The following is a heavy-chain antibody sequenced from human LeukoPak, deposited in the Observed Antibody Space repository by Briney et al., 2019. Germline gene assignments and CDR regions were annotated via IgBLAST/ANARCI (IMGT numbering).Heavy chain of an antibody. CDR2: ISGSGGST. CDR3: AKKGVDYVRAFDY. CDR1: GFTFSSYS. J-gene: IGHJ4*02. D-gene: IGHD4-17*01. V-gene: IGHV3-23*01. Sequence: PGGSLRLSCAASGFTFSSYSMNWVRQAPGKGLEWVSAISGSGGSTYYADSVKGRFTISRDNSKNTLYLQMNSLRAEDTAVYYCAKKGVDYVRAFDYWAQGTLVTVSS.